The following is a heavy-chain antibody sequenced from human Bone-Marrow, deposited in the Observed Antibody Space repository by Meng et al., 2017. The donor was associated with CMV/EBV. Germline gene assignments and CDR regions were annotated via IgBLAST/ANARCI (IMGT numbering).Heavy chain of an antibody. V-gene: IGHV3-21*01. Sequence: GESLKISCTHSGFTFSSYSMNWVRQAPGKGLEWVSPISSSSSYIYYADSVKGRFTISRDNAKNSLYLQMNSLIAEDTSVYYCARDTVYCGGDCPPAFDIWGQGRMVTVSS. CDR1: GFTFSSYS. CDR3: ARDTVYCGGDCPPAFDI. CDR2: ISSSSSYI. D-gene: IGHD2-21*01. J-gene: IGHJ3*02.